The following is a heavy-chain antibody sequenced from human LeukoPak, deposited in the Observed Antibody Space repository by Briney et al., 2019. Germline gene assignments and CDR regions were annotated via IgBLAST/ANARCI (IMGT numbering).Heavy chain of an antibody. CDR1: GYTFTHQW. D-gene: IGHD3-10*01. CDR3: ARHSDVIGAI. CDR2: IYPRDSDT. Sequence: RGESLKISCKASGYTFTHQWIGWVRKKSGSGLEWMGIIYPRDSDTRYSPSFQGHVSISADTSINPAYLEWSRLEASDTAIYYCARHSDVIGAIWGQGTLVTVSS. V-gene: IGHV5-51*01. J-gene: IGHJ4*02.